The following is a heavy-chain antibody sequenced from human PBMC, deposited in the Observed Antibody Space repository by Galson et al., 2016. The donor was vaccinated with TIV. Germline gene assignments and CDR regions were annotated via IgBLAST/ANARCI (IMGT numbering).Heavy chain of an antibody. Sequence: SLRLSCAASGFTFRNFGMHWVRQAPGKGLEWVAFIRYDGTEKYFEDSVKGRFTISRDNSKNTLYLQMNSLRAEDTAVYYCARQGYYDSSGYYVSWGQGTLVTVSS. CDR1: GFTFRNFG. CDR2: IRYDGTEK. D-gene: IGHD3-22*01. V-gene: IGHV3-30*02. J-gene: IGHJ5*02. CDR3: ARQGYYDSSGYYVS.